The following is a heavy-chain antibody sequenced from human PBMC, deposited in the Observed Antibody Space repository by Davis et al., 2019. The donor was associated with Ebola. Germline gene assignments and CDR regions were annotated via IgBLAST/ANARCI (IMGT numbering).Heavy chain of an antibody. CDR2: ISSDGSDK. CDR3: AIIAAAGTWDY. V-gene: IGHV3-30*03. D-gene: IGHD6-13*01. CDR1: GIDFRTFG. Sequence: PGGSLRLSCAASGIDFRTFGVNWVRQAPGKGLEWLALISSDGSDKYYADSVRGRCTISRDNSKNTLYLQMNSLRPEDTGLYYCAIIAAAGTWDYWGQGTLVTVSS. J-gene: IGHJ4*02.